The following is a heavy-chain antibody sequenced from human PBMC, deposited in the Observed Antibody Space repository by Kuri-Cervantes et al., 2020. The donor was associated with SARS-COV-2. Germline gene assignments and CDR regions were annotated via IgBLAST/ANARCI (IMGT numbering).Heavy chain of an antibody. D-gene: IGHD2-2*01. CDR2: INPSDGST. Sequence: ASVKVSCKASGYTFTSYYMHWVRQAPGQGLEWMGIINPSDGSTRNAQKLQGRVTMTTDTSTSTAYMELRSLRSDDTAVYYCARVWGCSSTSCYDGSYYYGMDVWGQGTTVTVSS. V-gene: IGHV1-46*01. CDR1: GYTFTSYY. CDR3: ARVWGCSSTSCYDGSYYYGMDV. J-gene: IGHJ6*02.